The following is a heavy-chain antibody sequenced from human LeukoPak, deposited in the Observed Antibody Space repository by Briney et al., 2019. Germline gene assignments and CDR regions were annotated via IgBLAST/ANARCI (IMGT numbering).Heavy chain of an antibody. D-gene: IGHD2-2*01. V-gene: IGHV3-7*01. J-gene: IGHJ6*02. CDR1: AFTFSSYW. Sequence: GGSLRLSCAASAFTFSSYWMRWVRQAPGKGLEWVANIKQDGSEKYYVDSVKGRFTISRDNAKNSLYLQMNSLRAEDTAVYYCARDQLGYCSSTSCYGVYYYYYGMDVWGQGTTVTVSS. CDR3: ARDQLGYCSSTSCYGVYYYYYGMDV. CDR2: IKQDGSEK.